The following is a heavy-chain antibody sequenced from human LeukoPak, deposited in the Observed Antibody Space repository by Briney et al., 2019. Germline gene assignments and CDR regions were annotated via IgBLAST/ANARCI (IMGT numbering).Heavy chain of an antibody. V-gene: IGHV3-11*04. CDR1: GFTFSDNY. Sequence: GGSLRLSCAASGFTFSDNYMTWVRQAPGKGLEWLSYISGNGGVIQYADSVKGRFTISRDNAKNLLYLQMDSLRDEDTAIYYCARDPRTVRIWGQGTLVTVSS. J-gene: IGHJ4*02. D-gene: IGHD1-1*01. CDR2: ISGNGGVI. CDR3: ARDPRTVRI.